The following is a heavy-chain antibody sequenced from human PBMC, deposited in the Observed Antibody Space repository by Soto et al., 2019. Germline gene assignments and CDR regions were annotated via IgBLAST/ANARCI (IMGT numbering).Heavy chain of an antibody. V-gene: IGHV3-53*01. CDR1: GFAVSSKY. D-gene: IGHD6-19*01. J-gene: IGHJ4*02. Sequence: EVQLVESGGGLIQPGGSLRLSCAASGFAVSSKYMTWVRQAPGKGLEWVSVIYGGGTTYYADSVKGRFTISRDTSKNTLYLQMTSLRAADPAVYYCVQTTGWPGFAFWGQGTLVTVSS. CDR3: VQTTGWPGFAF. CDR2: IYGGGTT.